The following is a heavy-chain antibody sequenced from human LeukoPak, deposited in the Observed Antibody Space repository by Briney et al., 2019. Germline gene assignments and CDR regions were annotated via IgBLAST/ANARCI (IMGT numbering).Heavy chain of an antibody. V-gene: IGHV3-23*01. CDR3: AKEVPVPQQLAHFDY. D-gene: IGHD6-13*01. CDR1: GFTFSSYA. Sequence: GGSLRLSCAASGFTFSSYAMSWVRQAPGRGLEWVSAISGSGGSTYYADSVKGRFTISRDNSKNTLYLQMNSLRAEDTAVFYCAKEVPVPQQLAHFDYWGQGTLVTVSS. CDR2: ISGSGGST. J-gene: IGHJ4*02.